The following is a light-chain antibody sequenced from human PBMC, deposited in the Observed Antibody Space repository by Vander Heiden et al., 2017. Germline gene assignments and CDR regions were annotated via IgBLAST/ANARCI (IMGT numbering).Light chain of an antibody. V-gene: IGKV3-11*01. CDR1: QSVSNY. J-gene: IGKJ2*01. CDR2: DAS. CDR3: QKRSSWPPYT. Sequence: TVSTYSPATLSVSAGDRATLSCRASQSVSNYLAWYQQKPGQAPRLLIYDASNRATGIPARFSGSGSGTDFTLTISSLEPEDFAVYYCQKRSSWPPYTFGQGTKLEIK.